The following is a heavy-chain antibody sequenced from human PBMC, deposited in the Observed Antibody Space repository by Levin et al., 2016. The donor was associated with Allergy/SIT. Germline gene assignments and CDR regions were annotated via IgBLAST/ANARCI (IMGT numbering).Heavy chain of an antibody. CDR3: AKMRQVQRTFYHYYFAMDV. V-gene: IGHV3-30*18. CDR1: GFSFRSYG. CDR2: ISHEGINK. J-gene: IGHJ6*02. Sequence: GGSLRLSCAASGFSFRSYGMHWVRQAPAKGLEWVAVISHEGINKYYGDSVKGRFTVSRDNSKNTVSLQMNSLRDEDTAIYYCAKMRQVQRTFYHYYFAMDVWGQGTTVTVSS. D-gene: IGHD1-7*01.